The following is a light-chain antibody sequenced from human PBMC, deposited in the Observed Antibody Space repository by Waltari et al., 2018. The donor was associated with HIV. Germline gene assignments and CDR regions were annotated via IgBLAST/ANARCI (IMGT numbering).Light chain of an antibody. J-gene: IGKJ4*01. CDR1: QSVLYSSNNKNY. CDR3: QQYYSTPLT. CDR2: WAS. V-gene: IGKV4-1*01. Sequence: DIVMTQSPDALTVSLGERAIIHCKSSQSVLYSSNNKNYLAWYQQKPGQPPKLLIHWASTRESGVPDRFSGGGSATDFTLTINSLQAEDVAVYYCQQYYSTPLTFGGGTKVEIK.